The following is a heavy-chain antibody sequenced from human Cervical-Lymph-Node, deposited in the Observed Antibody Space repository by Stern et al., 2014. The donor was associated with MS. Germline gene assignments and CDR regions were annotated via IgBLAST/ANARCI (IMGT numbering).Heavy chain of an antibody. V-gene: IGHV3-30*18. Sequence: VQLVESGGGVVQPGRSLRLSCAASGFTFSSYGLHWVRQAPGKGLAWVAGISYDGSNKVEGYSVKGRFTISRDNSKNTVYLQINSLRAEDTAVYYCAKDTSPREYFYYGMDVWGQGTTVTVSS. J-gene: IGHJ6*02. CDR2: ISYDGSNK. D-gene: IGHD3-16*01. CDR1: GFTFSSYG. CDR3: AKDTSPREYFYYGMDV.